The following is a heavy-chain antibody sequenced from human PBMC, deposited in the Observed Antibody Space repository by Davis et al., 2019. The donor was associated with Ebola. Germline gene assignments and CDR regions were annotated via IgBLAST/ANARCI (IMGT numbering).Heavy chain of an antibody. CDR3: AKLLFYYMDV. CDR2: ISGSGGST. D-gene: IGHD2-15*01. V-gene: IGHV3-23*01. Sequence: GESLKISCAASGFTFSSYAMSWVRQAPGKGLEWVSAISGSGGSTYYADSVKGRFTISRDNSKNTLYLQMNSLRAEDTAVYYCAKLLFYYMDVWGKGTTVTVSS. CDR1: GFTFSSYA. J-gene: IGHJ6*03.